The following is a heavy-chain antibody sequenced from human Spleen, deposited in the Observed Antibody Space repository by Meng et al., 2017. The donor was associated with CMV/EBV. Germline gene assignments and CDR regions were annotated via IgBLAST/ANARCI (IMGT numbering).Heavy chain of an antibody. D-gene: IGHD3-22*01. CDR1: GFIFGDYA. CDR2: INWNSGII. J-gene: IGHJ3*02. CDR3: ASLVVITTGGAFDI. V-gene: IGHV3-9*01. Sequence: GGSLRLSCAASGFIFGDYAMHWVRQAPGKGLEWVSGINWNSGIIVYADSVKGRFTISRDNAKNSLYLQMNSLRAEDTAVYYCASLVVITTGGAFDIWGQGTMVTVSS.